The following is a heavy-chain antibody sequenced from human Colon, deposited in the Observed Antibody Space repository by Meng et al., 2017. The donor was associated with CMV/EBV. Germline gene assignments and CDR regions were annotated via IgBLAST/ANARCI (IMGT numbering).Heavy chain of an antibody. CDR2: MNPHSGNT. J-gene: IGHJ4*02. CDR1: GYTFNNYE. CDR3: ARGKSGGGTTPFAY. V-gene: IGHV1-8*01. Sequence: ASVKVSCKASGYTFNNYEINWVRQATGQGLEWMGWMNPHSGNTGYAQDFQDRVTMTRDPSTATAYTEVNSLRPGDTAIYYCARGKSGGGTTPFAYWGQGTLVTVSS. D-gene: IGHD4-11*01.